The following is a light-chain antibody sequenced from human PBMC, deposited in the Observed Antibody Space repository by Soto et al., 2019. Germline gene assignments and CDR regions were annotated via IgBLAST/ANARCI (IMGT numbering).Light chain of an antibody. CDR1: QSVSSN. J-gene: IGKJ1*01. CDR2: GAS. Sequence: EIVMTQSPATLSVSPGERATLSCRASQSVSSNLAWFQQKPGQPPRLLIYGASTRATGIPARFSGSVSGAEFTLTISSLQSEDFVVYYCQQYKNWPWTFGQGTKVEIK. V-gene: IGKV3-15*01. CDR3: QQYKNWPWT.